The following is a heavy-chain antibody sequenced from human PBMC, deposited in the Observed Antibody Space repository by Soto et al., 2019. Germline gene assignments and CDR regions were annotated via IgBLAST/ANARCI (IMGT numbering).Heavy chain of an antibody. CDR2: IGTAGDT. Sequence: GGSLRLSCAASGFTFSSYDMHWVRQATGKGLEWVSAIGTAGDTYYPGSVKGRFTISRENAKNSLYLQMNSLRAGDTAVYYCARSTQRDFWSGYWSPYYMDVWGKGTTVTVSS. CDR1: GFTFSSYD. CDR3: ARSTQRDFWSGYWSPYYMDV. D-gene: IGHD3-3*01. J-gene: IGHJ6*03. V-gene: IGHV3-13*01.